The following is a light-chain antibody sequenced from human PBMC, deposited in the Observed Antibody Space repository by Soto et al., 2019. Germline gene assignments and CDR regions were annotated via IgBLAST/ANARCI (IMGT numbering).Light chain of an antibody. CDR3: AAWDDTLNVQV. CDR1: RSNIGRNF. Sequence: QSVLTQPPSVSGTPVQRGSISWSGSRSNIGRNFVYWYQHLPGTAPKLLIQRNNERPSGVPDRFSGYKSGTSVSLAISGLRSEYEATYYCAAWDDTLNVQVFGGATQLTVL. V-gene: IGLV1-47*01. CDR2: RNN. J-gene: IGLJ3*02.